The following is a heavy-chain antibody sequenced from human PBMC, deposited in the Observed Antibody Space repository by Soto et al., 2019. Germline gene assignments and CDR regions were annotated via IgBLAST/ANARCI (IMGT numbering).Heavy chain of an antibody. D-gene: IGHD3-22*01. Sequence: GESLKISCKGSGYSFAGYWITWVRQKPGKGLEWMGRIDPSDSQTYYSPSFRGHVTISVTKSITTVFLQWSSLRASDTTMYYCARQIYDSDTGPNFQYYFDSWGQGTPVTVSS. J-gene: IGHJ4*02. CDR2: IDPSDSQT. V-gene: IGHV5-10-1*01. CDR3: ARQIYDSDTGPNFQYYFDS. CDR1: GYSFAGYW.